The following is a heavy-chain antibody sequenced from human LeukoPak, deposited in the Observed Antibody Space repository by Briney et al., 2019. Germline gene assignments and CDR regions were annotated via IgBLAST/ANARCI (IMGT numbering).Heavy chain of an antibody. Sequence: SETLSLTCAVYGGSFSGYYWSWIRQPPGKGLEWIGEINHSGSTNYNPSLKSRVTISVDTSKNQFSLKLSSVTAADTAVYYCARGRFYYGSGQPTGVWFDPWGQGTLVTVSS. D-gene: IGHD3-10*01. V-gene: IGHV4-34*01. J-gene: IGHJ5*02. CDR2: INHSGST. CDR3: ARGRFYYGSGQPTGVWFDP. CDR1: GGSFSGYY.